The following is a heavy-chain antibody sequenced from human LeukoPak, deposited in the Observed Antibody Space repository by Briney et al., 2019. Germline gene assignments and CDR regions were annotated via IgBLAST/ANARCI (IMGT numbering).Heavy chain of an antibody. Sequence: SETLSLTCTVSGGSISSYYWSWIRQPPGKGLEGIGYIYYSGSTNYNPSLKSRVTISVDTSKHQFSLKLSSVTAADTAVYYGAKYNGGGSGDYYYYGKDVWGQGTTVTVSS. V-gene: IGHV4-59*01. CDR3: AKYNGGGSGDYYYYGKDV. D-gene: IGHD2-15*01. CDR2: IYYSGST. J-gene: IGHJ6*02. CDR1: GGSISSYY.